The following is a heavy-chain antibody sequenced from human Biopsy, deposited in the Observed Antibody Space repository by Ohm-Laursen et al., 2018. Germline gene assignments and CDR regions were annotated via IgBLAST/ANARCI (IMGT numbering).Heavy chain of an antibody. CDR2: INQSGRT. Sequence: LRLSCAASGFTFRNYALHWVRQAPGKGLEWIGQINQSGRTNYNPSLKSRVNISADKSNNQFSLKLTSVTSADTAVYFCGNEVHGRDYWGLGALVTVSS. J-gene: IGHJ4*02. D-gene: IGHD2-15*01. CDR3: GNEVHGRDY. CDR1: GFTFRNYA. V-gene: IGHV4-34*08.